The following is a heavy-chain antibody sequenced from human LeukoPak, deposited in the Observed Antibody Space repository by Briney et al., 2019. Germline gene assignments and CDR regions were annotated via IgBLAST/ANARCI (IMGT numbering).Heavy chain of an antibody. CDR2: ISSSSSYI. Sequence: GGSLRLSCAASGFTFSSYSMNWVRQAPGKGLEWVSSISSSSSYIYYADSAKGRFTISRDNAKNSLYLQMNSLRAEDTAVYYCARVSMVRGVPDYYMDVWGKGTTVTVSS. CDR1: GFTFSSYS. J-gene: IGHJ6*03. V-gene: IGHV3-21*01. D-gene: IGHD3-10*01. CDR3: ARVSMVRGVPDYYMDV.